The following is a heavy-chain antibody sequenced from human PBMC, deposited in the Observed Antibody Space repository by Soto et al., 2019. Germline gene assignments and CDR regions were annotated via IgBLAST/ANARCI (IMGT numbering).Heavy chain of an antibody. CDR1: VFTFSSYA. J-gene: IGHJ4*02. CDR3: VKVLIFRYNGHGNYDDSFDY. V-gene: IGHV3-64D*08. Sequence: PGGSLRLSCSASVFTFSSYAMHWVRQAPGKGLEYVSAISSNGGSTYYADSVKGRFTISRDNSKNTLYLQMSSLRAEDTAVYYRVKVLIFRYNGHGNYDDSFDYGGREPQVPVSS. CDR2: ISSNGGST. D-gene: IGHD1-20*01.